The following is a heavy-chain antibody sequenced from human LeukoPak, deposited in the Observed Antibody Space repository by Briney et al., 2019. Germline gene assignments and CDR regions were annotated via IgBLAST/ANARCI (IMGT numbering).Heavy chain of an antibody. CDR2: IYHSGST. Sequence: SETLSLTCTVSGGSISSSSYYWGWIRQPPGKGLEWIGSIYHSGSTYYNPSLKSRVTISVDTSKNQFSLKLSSVTAADTAVYYCAVDYYGSGSSDAFDIWGQGTMVTVSS. CDR3: AVDYYGSGSSDAFDI. D-gene: IGHD3-10*01. J-gene: IGHJ3*02. V-gene: IGHV4-39*07. CDR1: GGSISSSSYY.